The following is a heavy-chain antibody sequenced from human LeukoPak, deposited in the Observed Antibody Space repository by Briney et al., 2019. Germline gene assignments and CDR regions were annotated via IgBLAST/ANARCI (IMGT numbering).Heavy chain of an antibody. CDR2: IYHSGST. CDR3: AREKLWFGEWVIDY. Sequence: SENLSLTCAVSGFSISSGYYWGWIRQPPGKGLEWIGSIYHSGSTYYNPSLKSRVTISVDTSKNQFSLKLSSVTAADTAVYYCAREKLWFGEWVIDYWGQGTLVTVSS. CDR1: GFSISSGYY. D-gene: IGHD3-10*01. V-gene: IGHV4-38-2*02. J-gene: IGHJ4*02.